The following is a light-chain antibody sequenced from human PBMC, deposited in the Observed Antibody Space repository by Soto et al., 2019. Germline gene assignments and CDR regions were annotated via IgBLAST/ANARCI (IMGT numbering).Light chain of an antibody. CDR1: QRVSNW. CDR3: QQYDSYSWT. CDR2: DVS. J-gene: IGKJ1*01. Sequence: DIQMTQSPSTLSASGGERVTITCRASQRVSNWLAWYQQKPGKAPKLLIYDVSSLESGVPSRFSGSGSGTEFILTISSLQPDDFATYYCQQYDSYSWTFDQGTKVEMK. V-gene: IGKV1-5*01.